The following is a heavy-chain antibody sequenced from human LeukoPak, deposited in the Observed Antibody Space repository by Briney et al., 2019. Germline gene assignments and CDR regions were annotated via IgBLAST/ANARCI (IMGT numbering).Heavy chain of an antibody. CDR2: INPNSGGT. Sequence: ASVKVSCKASGYTFTGYYMHWVRQAPGQGLEWMGWINPNSGGTNYAQKFQGRVTMTRDTSISTAYMELSRLRSDDTAVYYCARDLTGFRAQSDAFDIWGQGTMVTVSS. CDR1: GYTFTGYY. D-gene: IGHD3-10*01. J-gene: IGHJ3*02. CDR3: ARDLTGFRAQSDAFDI. V-gene: IGHV1-2*02.